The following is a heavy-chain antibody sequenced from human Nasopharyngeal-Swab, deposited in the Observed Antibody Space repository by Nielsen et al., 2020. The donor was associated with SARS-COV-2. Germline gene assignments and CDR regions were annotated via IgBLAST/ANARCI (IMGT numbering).Heavy chain of an antibody. Sequence: GESLKISCAASGFAFSDYSMDWVRQAPGKGLEWVSYITSSNSTRYYADSVKGRFNVSRDNAKNSLYLQMSSLRDEDTAVYYCVREFEATGATYLDYWGLGTLVTVSS. CDR3: VREFEATGATYLDY. J-gene: IGHJ4*02. CDR2: ITSSNSTR. V-gene: IGHV3-48*02. CDR1: GFAFSDYS. D-gene: IGHD1-26*01.